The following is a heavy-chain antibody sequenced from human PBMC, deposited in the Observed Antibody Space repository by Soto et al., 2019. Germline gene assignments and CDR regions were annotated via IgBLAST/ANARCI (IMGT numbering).Heavy chain of an antibody. CDR2: INHSGST. D-gene: IGHD7-27*01. CDR3: ARKLSAGLGD. V-gene: IGHV4-34*01. Sequence: PSETLSLTCAVYGGSFSGYYWSWIRQPPGKGLEWIGEINHSGSTNYNPSLKSRVTISVDTSKNQFSLKLSSVTAADTAVYYCARKLSAGLGDWGQGTLVTVSS. J-gene: IGHJ4*02. CDR1: GGSFSGYY.